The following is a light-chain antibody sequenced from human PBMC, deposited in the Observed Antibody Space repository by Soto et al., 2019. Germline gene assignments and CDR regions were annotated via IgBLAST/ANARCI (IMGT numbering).Light chain of an antibody. CDR1: SGSVSTSYY. V-gene: IGLV8-61*01. J-gene: IGLJ3*02. CDR2: NTN. CDR3: MLYLGDGVWV. Sequence: QAVVTQEPSFSVSPGGTVTLTCDLSSGSVSTSYYPSWYQQTPGQAPRTLIYNTNTRSSGVPDRFSGSILGNKAALTITGAQAEDDSDYYCMLYLGDGVWVFGGGTKLTVL.